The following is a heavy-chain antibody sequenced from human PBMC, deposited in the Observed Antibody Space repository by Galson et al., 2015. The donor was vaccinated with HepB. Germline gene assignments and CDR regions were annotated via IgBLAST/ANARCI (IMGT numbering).Heavy chain of an antibody. J-gene: IGHJ6*02. CDR2: IDWDDDK. Sequence: PALVKPTQTLTLTCTFSGFSLSTSGMCVSWIRQPPGKALEWLARIDWDDDKYYSTSLKTRLTISKDTSKNQVVLTMANMDPVDTATYYCARTPGAAAGYYHGMDVWGQGTTVTVSS. CDR1: GFSLSTSGMC. V-gene: IGHV2-70*11. CDR3: ARTPGAAAGYYHGMDV. D-gene: IGHD6-13*01.